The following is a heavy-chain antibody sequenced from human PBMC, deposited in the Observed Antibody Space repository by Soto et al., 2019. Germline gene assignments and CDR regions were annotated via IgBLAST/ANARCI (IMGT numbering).Heavy chain of an antibody. Sequence: ASVKVSCKASGDTFTTYDIDWVRQATGHGLEWMGWINPNSGNIGYAQRFQGRVTMTRDTAIRTAYMEVSSLRSDDTAVYYCARGRASGSYYLLDYWGQGTLVTVSS. D-gene: IGHD3-10*01. CDR3: ARGRASGSYYLLDY. V-gene: IGHV1-8*01. CDR1: GDTFTTYD. CDR2: INPNSGNI. J-gene: IGHJ4*02.